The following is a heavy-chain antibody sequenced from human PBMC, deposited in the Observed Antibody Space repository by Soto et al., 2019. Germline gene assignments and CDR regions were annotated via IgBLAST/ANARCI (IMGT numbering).Heavy chain of an antibody. CDR3: ARGGYCSSASCYEYYCCGMDV. V-gene: IGHV1-18*04. Sequence: QVQLVQSGAEVKKPGASVKVSCKASGYTFTSYGISWVRQAPGQGLEWMGWISAYNGNTNYAQKLQGRVTMTTDTSTSTAYMVLRSLRSDATAVYYCARGGYCSSASCYEYYCCGMDVWGQGTTVTVSS. CDR1: GYTFTSYG. J-gene: IGHJ6*02. CDR2: ISAYNGNT. D-gene: IGHD2-2*01.